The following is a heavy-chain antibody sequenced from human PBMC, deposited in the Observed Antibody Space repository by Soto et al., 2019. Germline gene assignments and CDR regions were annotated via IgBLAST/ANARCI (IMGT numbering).Heavy chain of an antibody. J-gene: IGHJ4*02. CDR3: ARALAMRGITIFGVVIIPHFDY. D-gene: IGHD3-3*01. V-gene: IGHV1-8*01. CDR1: GYTFTSYD. CDR2: MNPNSGNT. Sequence: QVQLVQSGAEVKKPGASVKVSCKASGYTFTSYDINWVRQATGQGLEWMGWMNPNSGNTGYAQKFQGRVTMTRNTSISTAYMELSSLRSEDTAVYYCARALAMRGITIFGVVIIPHFDYCGQGTLVTVSS.